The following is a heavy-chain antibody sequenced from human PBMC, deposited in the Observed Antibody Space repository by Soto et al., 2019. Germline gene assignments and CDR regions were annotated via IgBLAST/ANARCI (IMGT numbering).Heavy chain of an antibody. J-gene: IGHJ6*03. CDR2: IYPGDSDT. Sequence: GESLKISCKGSRYSFTSYWIGWVRQMPGKGLEWMGIIYPGDSDTRYSPSFQGQVTISADKSISTAYLQWSSLKASDTAMYYCARQSSSWYSSGYYYMDVWGKGTTVTVSS. D-gene: IGHD6-13*01. CDR1: RYSFTSYW. CDR3: ARQSSSWYSSGYYYMDV. V-gene: IGHV5-51*01.